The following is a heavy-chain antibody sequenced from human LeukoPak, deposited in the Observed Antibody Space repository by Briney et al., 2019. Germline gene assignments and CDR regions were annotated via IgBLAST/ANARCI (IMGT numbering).Heavy chain of an antibody. CDR3: ARENFRIVGTKDY. CDR2: IKRSGST. CDR1: GGSFSGYY. Sequence: SETLSLTCAVYGGSFSGYYWSWIRQPPGKGLEWIGEIKRSGSTNYNPPLKSRVTISVDTSKNQFSLNLSSVTAADPAVYYCARENFRIVGTKDYWGQGTPVTVSS. D-gene: IGHD1-26*01. V-gene: IGHV4-34*01. J-gene: IGHJ4*02.